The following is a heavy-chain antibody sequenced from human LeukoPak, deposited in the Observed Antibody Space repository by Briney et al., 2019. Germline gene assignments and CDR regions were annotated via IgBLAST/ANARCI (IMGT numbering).Heavy chain of an antibody. Sequence: PGGSLRLSCAASGFTFCSYGMHWVRQAPGKGLEWVAFIRYDGSNKYYADSVKGRFTISRDNSKNTLYLQMNSLRAEDTAVYYCAKVARYYDSSGVDYWGQGTLVTVSS. CDR1: GFTFCSYG. D-gene: IGHD3-22*01. CDR3: AKVARYYDSSGVDY. V-gene: IGHV3-30*02. J-gene: IGHJ4*02. CDR2: IRYDGSNK.